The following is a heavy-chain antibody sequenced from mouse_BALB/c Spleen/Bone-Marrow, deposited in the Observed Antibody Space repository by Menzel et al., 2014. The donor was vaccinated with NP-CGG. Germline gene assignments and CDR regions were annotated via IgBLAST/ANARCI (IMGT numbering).Heavy chain of an antibody. Sequence: EVQLQQSGPDLVKPSQSLSLTCTVAGYSITSGYGWHWIRQFPGNKLEWMGYIHYSGSTSYNPSLQSRISITRDTSKNQFFLQLNSVTTEDTATYYCVRETTVVADFDYWGQGTTLTVSS. V-gene: IGHV3-1*02. J-gene: IGHJ2*01. CDR2: IHYSGST. CDR1: GYSITSGYG. CDR3: VRETTVVADFDY. D-gene: IGHD1-1*01.